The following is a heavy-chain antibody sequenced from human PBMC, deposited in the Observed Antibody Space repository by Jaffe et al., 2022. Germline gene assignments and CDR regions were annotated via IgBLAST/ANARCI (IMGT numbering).Heavy chain of an antibody. V-gene: IGHV4-38-2*01. CDR1: GYSISSGYY. CDR2: IYHSGST. J-gene: IGHJ3*02. D-gene: IGHD1-26*01. CDR3: ARQGAGFSYTGLDAFDI. Sequence: QVQLQESGPGLVKPSETLSLTCAVSGYSISSGYYWGWIRQPPGKGLEWIGSIYHSGSTYYNPSLKSRVTISVDTSKNQFSLKLSSVTAADTAVYYCARQGAGFSYTGLDAFDIWGQGTMVTVSS.